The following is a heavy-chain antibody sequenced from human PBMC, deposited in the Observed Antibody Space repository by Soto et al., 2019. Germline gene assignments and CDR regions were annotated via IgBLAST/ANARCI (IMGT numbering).Heavy chain of an antibody. J-gene: IGHJ4*02. CDR1: GASINSGGYY. CDR2: IYFSGST. CDR3: ASGKAWGVILAS. Sequence: SETLSLTCTVSGASINSGGYYWNWIRQLPGKGLEWIGYIYFSGSTYYNPSLESRVSISLDTSQNQFSLKLRSVIAADTAVYYCASGKAWGVILASWRQGTPVTVSS. V-gene: IGHV4-31*03. D-gene: IGHD3-16*02.